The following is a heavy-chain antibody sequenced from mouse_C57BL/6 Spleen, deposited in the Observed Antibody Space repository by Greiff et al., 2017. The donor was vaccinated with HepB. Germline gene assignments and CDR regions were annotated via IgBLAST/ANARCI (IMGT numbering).Heavy chain of an antibody. V-gene: IGHV1-15*01. Sequence: QVQLQQSGAELVRPGASVTLSCKASGYTFTDYEMHWVKQTPVHGLEWIGAIDPETGGTAYNQKFKGKAILTADKSSSTAYMELRSLTSEDSAFYYCTRFYYGSRYYFDYWGQGTTLTVSS. CDR1: GYTFTDYE. J-gene: IGHJ2*01. CDR2: IDPETGGT. CDR3: TRFYYGSRYYFDY. D-gene: IGHD1-1*01.